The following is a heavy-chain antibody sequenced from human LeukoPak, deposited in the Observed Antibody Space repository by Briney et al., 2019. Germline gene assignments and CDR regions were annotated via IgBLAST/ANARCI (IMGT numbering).Heavy chain of an antibody. J-gene: IGHJ4*02. CDR2: ISPDGSST. D-gene: IGHD1-26*01. CDR1: GFTFSSYW. Sequence: QPGGSLRLSCAASGFTFSSYWTHWVRQAPGKGLVWVSRISPDGSSTSYADSVKGRFTISRDNAKNTLYLQMNSLRAEDTAVYYCARGGSYYFDYWGQGTLVTVSS. CDR3: ARGGSYYFDY. V-gene: IGHV3-74*01.